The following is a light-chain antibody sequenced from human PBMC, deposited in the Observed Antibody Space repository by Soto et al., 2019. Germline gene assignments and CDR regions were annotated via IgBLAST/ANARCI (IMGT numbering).Light chain of an antibody. Sequence: DIQMTQSPSSLSASVGDRVTITCRASQTIAVYLNWYQQKPGKAPRLLIYATSSLQSGVPSRFRGSGSGTDFPLTISSLQPEDFATYYCQQSFSTQGTFGNGTKVDIK. CDR3: QQSFSTQGT. CDR2: ATS. J-gene: IGKJ1*01. CDR1: QTIAVY. V-gene: IGKV1-39*01.